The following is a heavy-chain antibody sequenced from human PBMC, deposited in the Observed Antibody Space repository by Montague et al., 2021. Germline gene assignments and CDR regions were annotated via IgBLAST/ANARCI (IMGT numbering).Heavy chain of an antibody. V-gene: IGHV4-59*13. D-gene: IGHD1-1*01. CDR2: ISYSGRT. CDR1: GGSISNYF. CDR3: ARDTTTDVFDI. J-gene: IGHJ3*02. Sequence: SETLSLTCTVSGGSISNYFWTWIRQPPGKGLEWIGFISYSGRTNFNPSLKSRVTISLDTSKNQFSLNLSSVTAADTAVYYCARDTTTDVFDIWGQGTMVTVSS.